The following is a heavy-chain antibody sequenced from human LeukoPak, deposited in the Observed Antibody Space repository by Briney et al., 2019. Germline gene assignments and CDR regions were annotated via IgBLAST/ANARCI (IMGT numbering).Heavy chain of an antibody. V-gene: IGHV4-4*02. J-gene: IGHJ4*02. CDR2: IYHSGST. CDR1: GVSISSSNW. D-gene: IGHD6-19*01. Sequence: PSETLSLTCAVSGVSISSSNWWSWARQPPGKGLEWIGEIYHSGSTNYNPSLKSRVTISVDTSKNQFSLRLSSVTAADTAVYYCARMGVGWYSSGSTHSGYFDYWGQGTLVTVSS. CDR3: ARMGVGWYSSGSTHSGYFDY.